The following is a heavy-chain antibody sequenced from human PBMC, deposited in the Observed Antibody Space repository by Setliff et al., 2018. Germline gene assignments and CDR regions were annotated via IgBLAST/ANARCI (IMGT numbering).Heavy chain of an antibody. J-gene: IGHJ4*02. D-gene: IGHD4-17*01. CDR3: ATEGRGVTTAH. CDR1: GYTFTNFG. CDR2: ISASNGVT. Sequence: ASVKVSCKASGYTFTNFGISWVRQAPGQGLEWMGWISASNGVTNYAQKFQGRVTMTTDTTTSTAYMELRSLRSDDTAIYYCATEGRGVTTAHWGQGTLVTVSS. V-gene: IGHV1-18*01.